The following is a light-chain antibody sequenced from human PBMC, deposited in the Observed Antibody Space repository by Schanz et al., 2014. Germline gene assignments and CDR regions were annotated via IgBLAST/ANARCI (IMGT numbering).Light chain of an antibody. CDR1: QGISSY. CDR2: AAS. J-gene: IGKJ1*01. Sequence: AIRMTQSPSSLSASTGDRVTITCRAGQGISSYLAWYQQKPGKAPNLLIYAASTLQSGVPSRFSGSGSGTDFTLVISGLQPEDFATYFCQHSRGAPPTFGQGTKVDIK. CDR3: QHSRGAPPT. V-gene: IGKV1-8*01.